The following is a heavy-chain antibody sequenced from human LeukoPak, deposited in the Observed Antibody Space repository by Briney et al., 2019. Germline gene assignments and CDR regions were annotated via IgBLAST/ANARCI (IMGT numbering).Heavy chain of an antibody. J-gene: IGHJ4*02. D-gene: IGHD3-16*01. CDR3: AREDGEGGGFDY. CDR1: GYTFTDYY. V-gene: IGHV1-2*02. Sequence: EASVTVSCKASGYTFTDYYMHWVRQAPGQGREWMGWINPNSGGTNYAQKFQGRVTMTRDTSISTAYMELSRLRSDDTAVYYCAREDGEGGGFDYWGQGTLVTVSS. CDR2: INPNSGGT.